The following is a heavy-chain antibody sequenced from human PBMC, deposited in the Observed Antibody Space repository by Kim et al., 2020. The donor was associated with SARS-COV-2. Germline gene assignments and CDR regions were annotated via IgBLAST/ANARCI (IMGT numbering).Heavy chain of an antibody. V-gene: IGHV4-34*01. J-gene: IGHJ4*02. CDR3: ASVRRYSSSWYVGY. D-gene: IGHD6-13*01. CDR2: INHSGST. CDR1: GGSFSGYY. Sequence: SETLSLTCAVYGGSFSGYYWSWIRQPPGKGLEWIGEINHSGSTNYNPSLKSRVTISVDTSKNQFSLKLSSVTAADTAVYYCASVRRYSSSWYVGYWGQGTLVTVSS.